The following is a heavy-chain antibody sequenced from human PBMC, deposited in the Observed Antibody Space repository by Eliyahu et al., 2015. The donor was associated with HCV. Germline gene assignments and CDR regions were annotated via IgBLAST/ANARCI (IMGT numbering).Heavy chain of an antibody. J-gene: IGHJ4*02. CDR2: IQSDGIST. V-gene: IGHV3-74*01. CDR3: ARDGPFDY. Sequence: EAHLVESGGGLVQPGGSLRLXCXASGFTFSTYWMHXVRQAPGKGLVWVAHIQSDGISTNYADSVKGRFTISRDNANNTLFLQMTSLRVEDTAVYYCARDGPFDYWGQGTLVTVSS. CDR1: GFTFSTYW.